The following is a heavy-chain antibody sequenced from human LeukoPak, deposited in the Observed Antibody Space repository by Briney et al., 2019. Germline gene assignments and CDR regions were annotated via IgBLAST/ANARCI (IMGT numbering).Heavy chain of an antibody. D-gene: IGHD3-22*01. CDR3: ARTYYYDSSGYYYEP. V-gene: IGHV1-69*06. Sequence: GASVKVSCKASGYTFTSYAISWVRQAPGQGLEWMGGIIPIFGTANYAQKFQGRVTITADKSTSTAYMELSSLRSEDTAVYYCARTYYYDSSGYYYEPWDQGTLVTVSS. CDR1: GYTFTSYA. CDR2: IIPIFGTA. J-gene: IGHJ5*02.